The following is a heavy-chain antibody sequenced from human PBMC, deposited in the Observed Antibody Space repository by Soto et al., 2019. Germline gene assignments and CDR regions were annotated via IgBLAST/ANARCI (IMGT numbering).Heavy chain of an antibody. J-gene: IGHJ4*02. CDR2: IYHSGST. Sequence: QLQLQESGSGLVKPSQTLSLTCAVSGVSISSGGYSWSWIRQPPGKGLEWIGYIYHSGSTYYQPSLKRRVTIAGDRSKTHFPLKLSSVTAAHTAVYYCARVPDYWGQGTLVTVSS. V-gene: IGHV4-30-2*01. CDR1: GVSISSGGYS. CDR3: ARVPDY.